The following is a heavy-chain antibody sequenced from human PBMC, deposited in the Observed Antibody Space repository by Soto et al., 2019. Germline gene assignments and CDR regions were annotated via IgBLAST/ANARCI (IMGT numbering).Heavy chain of an antibody. V-gene: IGHV3-23*01. Sequence: EVQILESGGGLVQPGGSLRLSCAASGFTFISFAMSWVRQAPGKGLEWVSVITGGGTTDYADSVKGRFTISRDNSKNMVYLQLNSLRADDTAKYYCATTQYYTTRQFDYWGQGALVTVSS. D-gene: IGHD2-2*02. CDR2: ITGGGTT. J-gene: IGHJ4*02. CDR3: ATTQYYTTRQFDY. CDR1: GFTFISFA.